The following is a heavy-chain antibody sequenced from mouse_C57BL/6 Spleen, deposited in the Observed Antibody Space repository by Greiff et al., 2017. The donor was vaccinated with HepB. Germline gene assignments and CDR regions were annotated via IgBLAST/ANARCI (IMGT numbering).Heavy chain of an antibody. J-gene: IGHJ4*01. D-gene: IGHD2-3*01. CDR1: GFSLTSYA. CDR3: ARTDGYYDIGYYAMDY. Sequence: VQLQQSGPGLVAPSQSLSITCTVSGFSLTSYAISWVRQPPGKGLEWLGVIWTGGGTNYNSALKSRLSISKDNSKSQVFLKMNSLQTDDTARYYCARTDGYYDIGYYAMDYWGQGTSVTVSS. V-gene: IGHV2-9-1*01. CDR2: IWTGGGT.